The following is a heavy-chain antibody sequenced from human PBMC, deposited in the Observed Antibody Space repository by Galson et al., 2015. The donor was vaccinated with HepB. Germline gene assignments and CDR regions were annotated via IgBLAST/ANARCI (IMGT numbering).Heavy chain of an antibody. CDR1: FSSYS. V-gene: IGHV3-21*01. D-gene: IGHD4-23*01. J-gene: IGHJ5*02. Sequence: FSSYSMNWVRQAPGKGLEWVSSISSSSSYIYYADSVKGRFTISRDNAKNSLYLQMNSLRAEDTAVYYCARGPHLVTPGGDRFDPWGQGTLVTVSS. CDR2: ISSSSSYI. CDR3: ARGPHLVTPGGDRFDP.